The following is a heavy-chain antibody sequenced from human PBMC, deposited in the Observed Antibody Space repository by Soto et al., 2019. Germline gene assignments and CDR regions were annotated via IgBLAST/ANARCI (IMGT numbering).Heavy chain of an antibody. V-gene: IGHV3-30*18. J-gene: IGHJ4*02. CDR1: GFTFTTYG. Sequence: QVQLVDSGGGVVQPGRSLRLSCAASGFTFTTYGMHWVRRAPGKGLEWVAVISYDGSHAYYADSVKGRFTISRDNSKNTLYLQINRLRAEDTAVYYCAKERTYSVASGFDYWGRGTLVTVSS. CDR3: AKERTYSVASGFDY. CDR2: ISYDGSHA. D-gene: IGHD1-26*01.